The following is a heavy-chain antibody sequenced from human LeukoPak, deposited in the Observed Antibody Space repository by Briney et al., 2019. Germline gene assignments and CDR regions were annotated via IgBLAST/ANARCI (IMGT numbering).Heavy chain of an antibody. Sequence: ASVKVSCKASGYTFTSYAMNWVRQAPGQGLEWMGWINTNTGNPTYAQGFTGRFVFSLDTSVSTAYLQISSLKAEDTAVYYCARGGAVAGTWDYYYYYYMDVWGKGTTVTVSS. CDR1: GYTFTSYA. CDR2: INTNTGNP. V-gene: IGHV7-4-1*02. D-gene: IGHD6-19*01. J-gene: IGHJ6*03. CDR3: ARGGAVAGTWDYYYYYYMDV.